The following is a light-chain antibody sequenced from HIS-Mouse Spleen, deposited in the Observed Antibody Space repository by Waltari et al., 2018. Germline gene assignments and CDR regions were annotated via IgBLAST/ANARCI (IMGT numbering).Light chain of an antibody. CDR3: SSYTSSSTYV. V-gene: IGLV2-14*03. CDR1: SSDVGGDYH. CDR2: DVS. Sequence: QSALTQPASVSGSPGQSITIPCTGTSSDVGGDYHVPWYQQHPGKAPKLMIYDVSNRPSGVSNRFSGSKSGNTASLTISGLQAEDEADYYCSSYTSSSTYVFGTGTKVTVL. J-gene: IGLJ1*01.